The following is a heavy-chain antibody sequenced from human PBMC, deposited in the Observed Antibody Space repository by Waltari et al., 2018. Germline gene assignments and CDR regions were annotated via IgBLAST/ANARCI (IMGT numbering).Heavy chain of an antibody. CDR3: ARVGGSYLGVDYFYYNMDV. Sequence: QVQLVQSGAEVKKPGSSAKVSCKASGGTFNHYALSWLRQAPGQGLEWMGGIIPFLHTSNYAQKFQGRFTITADGSTSTAYMELSGLRSEDTAVYFCARVGGSYLGVDYFYYNMDVWGQGTSVTVSS. J-gene: IGHJ6*02. V-gene: IGHV1-69*01. CDR2: IIPFLHTS. D-gene: IGHD1-26*01. CDR1: GGTFNHYA.